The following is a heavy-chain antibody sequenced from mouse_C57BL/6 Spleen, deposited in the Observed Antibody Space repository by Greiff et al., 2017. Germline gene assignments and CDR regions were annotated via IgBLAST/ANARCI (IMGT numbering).Heavy chain of an antibody. D-gene: IGHD3-2*02. Sequence: QVQLQQSGAELMKPGASVKLSCTATGYTFTGSWIEWVKQRPGHGLEWIGEILPGSGGTNYNEKFKGKATFTADTSSNTAYMQLSSLTTEDSAIYYGARGAAQATRFAYWGQGTLVTVSA. CDR3: ARGAAQATRFAY. J-gene: IGHJ3*01. CDR1: GYTFTGSW. CDR2: ILPGSGGT. V-gene: IGHV1-9*01.